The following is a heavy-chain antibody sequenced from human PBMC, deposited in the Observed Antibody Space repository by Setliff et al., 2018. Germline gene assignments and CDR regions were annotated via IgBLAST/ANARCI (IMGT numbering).Heavy chain of an antibody. D-gene: IGHD5-18*01. CDR2: IYRDGNT. CDR3: ARDGYGDDWNTFVDVYYYYMDV. J-gene: IGHJ6*03. CDR1: GYSINSGYY. Sequence: SETLSLTCAVSGYSINSGYYWGWIRQSPGKGLEWIGSIYRDGNTYYNPSLRSRVTISVDTSKNQFSLNLSSVTAADTAVYYCARDGYGDDWNTFVDVYYYYMDVWGKGTMVTVSS. V-gene: IGHV4-38-2*02.